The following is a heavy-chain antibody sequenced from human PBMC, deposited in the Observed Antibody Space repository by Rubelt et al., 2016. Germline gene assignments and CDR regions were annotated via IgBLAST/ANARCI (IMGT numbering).Heavy chain of an antibody. D-gene: IGHD3-3*01. CDR1: GFTFKNAW. Sequence: EVQLVESGGGLVKPGGSLRLSCVASGFTFKNAWMTWVRQAPGKGLEWVGRIKSITNNYATAYAASVKGRFIISRDDSKNTAYLQMNSLKTEDTAVYYGARRGQLDCWSGPGNYCYYYYMDVWGKGTTVTVSS. CDR3: ARRGQLDCWSGPGNYCYYYYMDV. V-gene: IGHV3-73*01. CDR2: IKSITNNYAT. J-gene: IGHJ6*03.